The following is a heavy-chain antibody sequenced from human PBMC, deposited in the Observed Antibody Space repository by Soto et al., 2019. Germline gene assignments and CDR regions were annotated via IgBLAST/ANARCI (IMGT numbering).Heavy chain of an antibody. J-gene: IGHJ3*02. CDR2: IIPIFGTA. D-gene: IGHD2-2*01. CDR1: GGTFSSYA. Sequence: GASVKVSCKASGGTFSSYAISWVRQAPGQGLEWMGGIIPIFGTANYAQKFQGRVTITADESTSTAYMELNSLRAEDTAVYYCARAALGVVPAAMLANAFDIWGQGTMVTVSS. V-gene: IGHV1-69*13. CDR3: ARAALGVVPAAMLANAFDI.